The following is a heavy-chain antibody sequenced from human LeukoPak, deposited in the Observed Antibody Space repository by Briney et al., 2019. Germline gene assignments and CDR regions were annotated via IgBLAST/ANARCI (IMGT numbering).Heavy chain of an antibody. D-gene: IGHD2-15*01. J-gene: IGHJ4*02. CDR2: IRQDGSDK. CDR1: GFTFNSYW. V-gene: IGHV3-7*01. CDR3: ARHSRGSPIDD. Sequence: GGSLRLSCAASGFTFNSYWMSWVRQAPEKGPEWLANIRQDGSDKQYVDSVKGRFTISGDNAKNSLYLQMNSLSAEDTAVYYCARHSRGSPIDDWGQGTLVTVSS.